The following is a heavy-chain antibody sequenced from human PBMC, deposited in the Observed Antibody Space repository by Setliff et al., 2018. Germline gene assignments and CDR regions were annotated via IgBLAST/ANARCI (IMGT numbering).Heavy chain of an antibody. CDR3: ARGSRIAGRAIDY. Sequence: ETLSLTCAVYGGSFSGHYWNWIRQPPGKGLEWIGEINHSGSTNYNPSLKSRVTISVDTSKNQFSLKLSSVTAADTAVYYCARGSRIAGRAIDYWGQGTLVTVSS. J-gene: IGHJ4*02. CDR2: INHSGST. CDR1: GGSFSGHY. V-gene: IGHV4-34*01. D-gene: IGHD6-13*01.